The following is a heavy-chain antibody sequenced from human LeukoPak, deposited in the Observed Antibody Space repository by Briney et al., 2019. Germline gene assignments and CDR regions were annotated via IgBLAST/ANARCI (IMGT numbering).Heavy chain of an antibody. CDR3: AKDLGSYGYFDY. J-gene: IGHJ4*02. Sequence: PGGSLRLSCAASGFTFSSYGMHWVRQAPGKGLEWVAVISYDGSNKYYADSVKGRFTISRDNSKNTLYLQMNSLRAEDTAVYYCAKDLGSYGYFDYWGQGTLVTVSS. CDR2: ISYDGSNK. V-gene: IGHV3-30*18. D-gene: IGHD1-26*01. CDR1: GFTFSSYG.